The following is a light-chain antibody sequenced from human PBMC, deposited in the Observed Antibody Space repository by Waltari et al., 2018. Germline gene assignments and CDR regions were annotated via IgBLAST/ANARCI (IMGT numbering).Light chain of an antibody. CDR2: EVS. CDR1: SSDVGGYNY. CDR3: SSYAGNNIYV. Sequence: QSALTQPPSASGSPGQSVTISCTGTSSDVGGYNYVSWYQQHPGKAPKRMISEVSKRPSGVPDRFSGSKSGNTASLTVSGLQAEDEADYYCSSYAGNNIYVFGAGTKVTVL. V-gene: IGLV2-8*01. J-gene: IGLJ1*01.